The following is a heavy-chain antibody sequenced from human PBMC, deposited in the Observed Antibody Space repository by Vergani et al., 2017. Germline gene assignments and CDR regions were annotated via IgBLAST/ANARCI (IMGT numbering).Heavy chain of an antibody. V-gene: IGHV1-69*06. CDR1: GGTFSSYA. Sequence: QVQLVQSGAEVKKPGSSVKVSCKASGGTFSSYAISWVRQAPGQGLEWMGGIIPIFGTANYAQKFQGRVTFTADKSTSTAYMELSSLRSEDTAVYYCARKKYCSGGSCYPTPYNWFDPWGQGTLVTVSS. J-gene: IGHJ5*02. D-gene: IGHD2-15*01. CDR2: IIPIFGTA. CDR3: ARKKYCSGGSCYPTPYNWFDP.